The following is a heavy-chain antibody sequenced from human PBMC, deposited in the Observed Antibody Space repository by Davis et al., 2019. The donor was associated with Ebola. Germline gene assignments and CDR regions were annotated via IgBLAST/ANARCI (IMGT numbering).Heavy chain of an antibody. J-gene: IGHJ6*02. CDR2: IKQDGSEK. Sequence: PGGSLRLSCAASGFTFSSFWMSWVRQAPGKGLEWVASIKQDGSEKYHVDSVRGRFTISRDNAKNSLYLQMNSLRAEDTAVYYCARNPRLMEVWGRGTTVIVSS. CDR1: GFTFSSFW. V-gene: IGHV3-7*03. CDR3: ARNPRLMEV.